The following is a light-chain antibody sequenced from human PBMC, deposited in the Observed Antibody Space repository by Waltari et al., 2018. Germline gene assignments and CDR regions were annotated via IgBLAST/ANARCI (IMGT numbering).Light chain of an antibody. CDR1: SSDVGGYNS. CDR3: SSQSSANVVL. Sequence: QSALTQPASVSGSPGQSITISCTGTSSDVGGYNSVSWYQDHPGHAPKVIIFDVSDRPSGISERFSGSQSGNAASLTISGLQAEDEADYYCSSQSSANVVLFGGGTKLTVL. CDR2: DVS. J-gene: IGLJ2*01. V-gene: IGLV2-14*03.